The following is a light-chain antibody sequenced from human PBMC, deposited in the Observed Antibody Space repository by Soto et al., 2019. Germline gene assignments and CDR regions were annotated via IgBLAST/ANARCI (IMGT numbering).Light chain of an antibody. Sequence: QSALTQPRSVSGSPGQSVTISCTGTSSDVGGYNYVSWYQQHPGKAPKLMIYDVSKRPSAVPDRFSGSKSGNTASLTISGLQAEEEADYYCCSYAGSYVFGTGTKVTVL. CDR2: DVS. J-gene: IGLJ1*01. CDR1: SSDVGGYNY. V-gene: IGLV2-11*01. CDR3: CSYAGSYV.